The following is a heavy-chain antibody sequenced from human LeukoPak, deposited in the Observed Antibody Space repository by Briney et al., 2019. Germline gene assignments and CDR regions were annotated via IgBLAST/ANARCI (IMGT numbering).Heavy chain of an antibody. V-gene: IGHV3-23*01. Sequence: PGGSLRLSCAASGFTFSSYAMSWVRQAPGKGLEWVSAISGSGGSTYYADSVKGRFTISRDNSKNTLYLQMNSLRAEDAAVYYCAKGVRRDYYDSSGSDWGQGTLVTVSS. D-gene: IGHD3-22*01. CDR2: ISGSGGST. CDR1: GFTFSSYA. CDR3: AKGVRRDYYDSSGSD. J-gene: IGHJ4*02.